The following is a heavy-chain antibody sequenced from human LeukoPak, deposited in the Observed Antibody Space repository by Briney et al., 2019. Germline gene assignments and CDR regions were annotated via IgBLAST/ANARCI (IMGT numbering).Heavy chain of an antibody. J-gene: IGHJ4*02. CDR3: ARDGMITFGGVIVLDY. CDR1: GFTFSDYY. V-gene: IGHV3-7*04. Sequence: GGSLRLSCVASGFTFSDYYMSWVRQAPGKGLEWVANIKQDGGDKYYADSVKGRFTISRDNARNSLYLEMNSLRAEDTAVYYCARDGMITFGGVIVLDYWGQGTLVNVSS. CDR2: IKQDGGDK. D-gene: IGHD3-16*02.